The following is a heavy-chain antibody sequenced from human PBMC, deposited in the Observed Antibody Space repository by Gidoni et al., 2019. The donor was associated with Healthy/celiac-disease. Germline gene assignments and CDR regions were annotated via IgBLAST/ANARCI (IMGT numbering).Heavy chain of an antibody. CDR3: ARVHSSLGAFDI. CDR2: IGTAGDT. J-gene: IGHJ3*02. Sequence: EVQLVESGGGLVQHGGSLRLSGAAAGFTFSSYDMHWVRQATGKGLEWVSAIGTAGDTYYPGSVKGRFTISRENAKNSLYLQMNSLRAGDTAVYYCARVHSSLGAFDIWGQGTMVTVSS. V-gene: IGHV3-13*01. CDR1: GFTFSSYD. D-gene: IGHD6-13*01.